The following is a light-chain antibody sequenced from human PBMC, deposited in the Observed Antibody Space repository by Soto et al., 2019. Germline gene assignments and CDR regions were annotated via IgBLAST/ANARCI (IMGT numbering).Light chain of an antibody. Sequence: EIVLTQSPGTLSLSPGERATLSCRASQSVSSSYLAWYQQKPGQAPRLLIYGASSRASGIPDRFSGSGSGTDFTLTISSLGPEDFAVYFCQHRAGWPPALTFGGGTKVDIK. CDR2: GAS. CDR3: QHRAGWPPALT. CDR1: QSVSSSY. V-gene: IGKV3-20*01. J-gene: IGKJ4*01.